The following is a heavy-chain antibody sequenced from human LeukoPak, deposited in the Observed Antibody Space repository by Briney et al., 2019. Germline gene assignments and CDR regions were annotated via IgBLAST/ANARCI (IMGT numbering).Heavy chain of an antibody. Sequence: SETLSLTCAVYGGSFSGYYWSWIRQPPGKGLEWIGEINHSGSTNYNPSLKSRVTISVDTSKNQFSLKLSSVTAADTAVYYCARVSSGYIFDYWGQGTLVTVSS. D-gene: IGHD3-22*01. CDR2: INHSGST. CDR3: ARVSSGYIFDY. V-gene: IGHV4-34*01. CDR1: GGSFSGYY. J-gene: IGHJ4*02.